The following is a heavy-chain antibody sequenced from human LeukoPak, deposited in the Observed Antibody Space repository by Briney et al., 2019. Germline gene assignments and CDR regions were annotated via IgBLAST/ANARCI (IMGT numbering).Heavy chain of an antibody. V-gene: IGHV3-23*01. Sequence: GGSLRLSCAASGFTFSSYAMSWVRQAPGKGLEWVPAISGSGGSTYYADSVKGRFTISRDNSKNTLYLQMNSLRAEDTAVYYCAKSASAYVLMAAPGDYWGQGTLVTVSS. D-gene: IGHD2-8*01. CDR1: GFTFSSYA. CDR3: AKSASAYVLMAAPGDY. J-gene: IGHJ4*02. CDR2: ISGSGGST.